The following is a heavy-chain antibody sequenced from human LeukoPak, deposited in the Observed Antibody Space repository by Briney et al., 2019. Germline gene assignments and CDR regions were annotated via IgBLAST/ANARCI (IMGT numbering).Heavy chain of an antibody. CDR1: GFTFISSA. CDR3: AALRPVGATGVDY. V-gene: IGHV1-58*01. J-gene: IGHJ4*02. Sequence: VASVKVSCKASGFTFISSAVQWVRQARGQRPEWIGWIVVGSGNTNYAQKFQERVTITRDMSTSTAYMELSSLRSEDTAVYYCAALRPVGATGVDYWGQGTLVTVSS. CDR2: IVVGSGNT. D-gene: IGHD1-26*01.